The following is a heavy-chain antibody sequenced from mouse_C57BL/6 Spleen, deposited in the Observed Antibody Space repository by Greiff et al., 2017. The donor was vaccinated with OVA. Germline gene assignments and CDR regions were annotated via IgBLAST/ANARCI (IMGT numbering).Heavy chain of an antibody. V-gene: IGHV1-72*01. D-gene: IGHD2-5*01. CDR3: ARRYYSNYEFAY. J-gene: IGHJ3*01. CDR2: IDPNSGGT. Sequence: VQLQQSGAELVKPGASVKLSCKASGYTFTSYWMHWVKQRPGRGLEWIGRIDPNSGGTKYNEKFKSKATLTVDKPSSTAYMQLSSLTSEDSAVYYCARRYYSNYEFAYWGQGTLVTVSA. CDR1: GYTFTSYW.